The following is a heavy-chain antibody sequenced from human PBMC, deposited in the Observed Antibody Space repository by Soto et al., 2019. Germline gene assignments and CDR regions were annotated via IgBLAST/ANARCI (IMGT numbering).Heavy chain of an antibody. CDR3: ARHGYNYGGGYFDY. J-gene: IGHJ4*02. V-gene: IGHV4-59*08. D-gene: IGHD5-18*01. CDR2: IYYSGST. Sequence: SETLSLTCTVSGGSISSYYWSWIRQPPGKGLEWIAYIYYSGSTEYNPSLKSRVTISVDTSKNQFSLKLSSVTAANTAVYYCARHGYNYGGGYFDYWGQGTLVTVSS. CDR1: GGSISSYY.